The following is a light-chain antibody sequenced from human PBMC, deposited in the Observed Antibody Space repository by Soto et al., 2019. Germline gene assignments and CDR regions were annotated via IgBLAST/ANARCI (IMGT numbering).Light chain of an antibody. CDR1: SSDVGAFNY. CDR3: NSYASSSARV. CDR2: EVT. Sequence: QSAPTQPASVSRSPGQSITISCTGTSSDVGAFNYVSWYQQYPGKAPKLIIYEVTNRPSGVSNRFSGSKSGNTASLTISGLRTEDESDYYCNSYASSSARVFGGGTKLTVL. V-gene: IGLV2-14*01. J-gene: IGLJ3*02.